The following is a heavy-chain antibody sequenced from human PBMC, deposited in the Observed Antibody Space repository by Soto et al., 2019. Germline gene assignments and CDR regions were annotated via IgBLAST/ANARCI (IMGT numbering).Heavy chain of an antibody. D-gene: IGHD3-22*01. Sequence: QVQLVQSGAEVKKPGASVKVSCKASGYTFTSYDINWVRQATGQGLEWMGWMNPNSGNTGYAQKFQGRVTMTRNTAISTAYMELSSRRSEDTAVYYWARWGGATYYYDSSGYPGGDYWGQGTLVTVSS. CDR2: MNPNSGNT. V-gene: IGHV1-8*01. CDR3: ARWGGATYYYDSSGYPGGDY. CDR1: GYTFTSYD. J-gene: IGHJ4*02.